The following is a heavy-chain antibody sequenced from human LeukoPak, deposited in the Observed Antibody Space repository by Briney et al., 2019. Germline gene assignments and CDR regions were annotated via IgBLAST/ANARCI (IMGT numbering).Heavy chain of an antibody. Sequence: SVKVSCKASGGTFSSYAISWVRQAPGQGLEWMGGIIPIFGTANYAQKFQGRVTITADESTSTAYMELSSLRSEDTAVYYCSTVTTVGGFDGWGQGTLVTVCS. CDR2: IIPIFGTA. V-gene: IGHV1-69*13. CDR1: GGTFSSYA. J-gene: IGHJ4*02. D-gene: IGHD4-11*01. CDR3: STVTTVGGFDG.